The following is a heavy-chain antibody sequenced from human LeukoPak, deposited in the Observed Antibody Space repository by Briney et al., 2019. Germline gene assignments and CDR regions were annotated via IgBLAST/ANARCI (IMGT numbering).Heavy chain of an antibody. J-gene: IGHJ4*02. CDR3: ARDLTHRRNYDNSGYQIVPAF. Sequence: ASVKVSCKASGYTFTSYFIHWVRQAPGQGLEWMGIINPSGGRSIYAQKFQGRVTMTTDTSTSTAYMELRSLRSDDTAVYYCARDLTHRRNYDNSGYQIVPAFWGQGTLVTVSS. CDR2: INPSGGRS. CDR1: GYTFTSYF. D-gene: IGHD3-22*01. V-gene: IGHV1-46*01.